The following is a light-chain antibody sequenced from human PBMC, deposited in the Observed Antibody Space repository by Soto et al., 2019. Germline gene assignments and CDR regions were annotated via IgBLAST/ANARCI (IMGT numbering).Light chain of an antibody. CDR1: SSDVGGYNY. J-gene: IGLJ2*01. CDR2: DVS. Sequence: QSALTQPASVSGSPGQSITISCTGTSSDVGGYNYVSWYQQHPGKAPKLMIYDVSNRPSGVSNRFSGSKSGNTASLTISGLQAEDEADYYCSSYTSSSTLVVFGVGIMLTVL. CDR3: SSYTSSSTLVV. V-gene: IGLV2-14*01.